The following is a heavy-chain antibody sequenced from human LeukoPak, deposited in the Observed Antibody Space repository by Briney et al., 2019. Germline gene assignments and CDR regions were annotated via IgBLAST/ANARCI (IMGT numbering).Heavy chain of an antibody. D-gene: IGHD6-19*01. CDR1: GFTVSSNY. CDR2: IYGGGNT. Sequence: PGGSLRLSCAASGFTVSSNYMSWVRQAPGKGLEWVSVIYGGGNTYYADSVKGRFTISRDNSKNTLYLQMNSLRVEDTAVYYCAGGTSSGWYGRYWGQGTLVTVSS. V-gene: IGHV3-53*01. CDR3: AGGTSSGWYGRY. J-gene: IGHJ4*02.